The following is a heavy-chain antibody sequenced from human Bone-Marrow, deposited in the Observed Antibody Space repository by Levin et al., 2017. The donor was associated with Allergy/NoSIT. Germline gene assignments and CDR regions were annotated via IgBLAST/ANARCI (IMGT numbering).Heavy chain of an antibody. J-gene: IGHJ6*02. CDR1: GGSIRDDSYY. CDR3: AGEPNSPYYYHYGLDV. Sequence: SETLSLTCTVSGGSIRDDSYYWAWVRQAPGKGLEWVGSIYYDGSAYYNPSLKTRLTISVDTSKNQFSLRVNSVTAADTAVYYCAGEPNSPYYYHYGLDVWGPGTTVTVSS. V-gene: IGHV4-39*07. D-gene: IGHD2/OR15-2a*01. CDR2: IYYDGSA.